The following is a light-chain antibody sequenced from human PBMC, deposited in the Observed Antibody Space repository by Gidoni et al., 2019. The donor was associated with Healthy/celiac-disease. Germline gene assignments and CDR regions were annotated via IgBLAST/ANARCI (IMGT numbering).Light chain of an antibody. CDR1: SSNIGAGYD. Sequence: QSVLTQPPSVSGAPGQRVTISCTGSSSNIGAGYDVHWYQQLPGTAPKHLIYGNSNRPSGVPDRFSGSKSGTSASLAITGLQAEDEADYYCQSHDSSLSVWVFGGGTKLTVL. CDR2: GNS. J-gene: IGLJ3*02. CDR3: QSHDSSLSVWV. V-gene: IGLV1-40*01.